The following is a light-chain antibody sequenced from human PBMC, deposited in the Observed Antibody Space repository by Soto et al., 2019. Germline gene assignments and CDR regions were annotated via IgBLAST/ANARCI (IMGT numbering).Light chain of an antibody. CDR3: HQHAYSPLT. V-gene: IGKV3-20*01. Sequence: EIVLTQSPGTLSLSPGERATLSCRASQSVGNNYLAWYQQKPGQAPGLLIHSASSRATGIPDRFSGSGSGTDFTLTISRLEPDDFAVYYCHQHAYSPLTFGGGTKVDIK. CDR1: QSVGNNY. CDR2: SAS. J-gene: IGKJ4*01.